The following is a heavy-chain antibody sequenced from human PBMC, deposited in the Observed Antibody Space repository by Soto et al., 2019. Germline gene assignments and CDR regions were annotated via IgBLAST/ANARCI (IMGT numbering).Heavy chain of an antibody. CDR1: GFTFDDYT. V-gene: IGHV3-43*01. J-gene: IGHJ6*02. CDR3: AKDGEGELLGMDV. CDR2: ISWDGGST. D-gene: IGHD1-26*01. Sequence: GGSLRLSCAASGFTFDDYTMHWVRQAPGKGLEWVSLISWDGGSTYYADSVKGRFTISRDNSKNSLYLQMNSLRTEDTALYYCAKDGEGELLGMDVWGQGTTVTVSS.